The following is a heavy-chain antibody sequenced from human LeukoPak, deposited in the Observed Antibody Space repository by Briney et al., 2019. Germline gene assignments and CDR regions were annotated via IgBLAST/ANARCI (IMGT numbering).Heavy chain of an antibody. Sequence: GGSLRLSCSASGFTFSSYAMHWVRKAPGKGLEYVSAISSNGGSTYYADSVKGRFTISRDNSKNTLYLQMSSLRAEDTAVYYCVKDIVVVVAAANDYWGQGTLVTVSS. CDR3: VKDIVVVVAAANDY. CDR2: ISSNGGST. J-gene: IGHJ4*02. CDR1: GFTFSSYA. V-gene: IGHV3-64D*06. D-gene: IGHD2-15*01.